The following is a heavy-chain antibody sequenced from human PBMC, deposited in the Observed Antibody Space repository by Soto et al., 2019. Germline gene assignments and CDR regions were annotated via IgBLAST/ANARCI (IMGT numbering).Heavy chain of an antibody. CDR3: AKDHNDIVTGCSEYYYGMAV. V-gene: IGHV3-23*01. J-gene: IGHJ6*02. CDR1: GFTFSTYA. Sequence: EVQLLESGGGLVQPGGSLRLSCAASGFTFSTYAMCWVRQAPGKGLEWVSGISGNGVSTYYADPVRGRFTISRDNSKNTLQLQMSSLRAGATVIYYCAKDHNDIVTGCSEYYYGMAVWGHGTTVTVSS. D-gene: IGHD3-9*01. CDR2: ISGNGVST.